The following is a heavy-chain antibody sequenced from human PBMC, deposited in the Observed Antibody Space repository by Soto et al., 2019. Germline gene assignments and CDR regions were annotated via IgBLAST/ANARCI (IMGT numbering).Heavy chain of an antibody. D-gene: IGHD3-3*01. J-gene: IGHJ6*02. V-gene: IGHV1-8*01. CDR1: GYTFTSYD. Sequence: ASVKVSCKASGYTFTSYDNNWVRQATGQGLEWMGWMNPNSGNTGYAQKFQGRVTMTRNTSISKAYMELSSLRSEDTAVYYCARGRSMRPGITIFGVVWPRYYYYGMDVWGQGTTVTVSS. CDR3: ARGRSMRPGITIFGVVWPRYYYYGMDV. CDR2: MNPNSGNT.